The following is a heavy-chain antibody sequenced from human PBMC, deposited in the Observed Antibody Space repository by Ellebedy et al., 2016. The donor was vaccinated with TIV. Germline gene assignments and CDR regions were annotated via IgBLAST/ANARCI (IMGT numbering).Heavy chain of an antibody. D-gene: IGHD3-10*01. CDR1: GFTFSSYG. V-gene: IGHV3-48*01. J-gene: IGHJ4*02. CDR3: ARDPLFGGLLGPGNPSH. CDR2: ISSSSSTI. Sequence: GESLKISCAASGFTFSSYGMHWVRQAPGKGLEWVSYISSSSSTIYYADSVKGRFTISRDNAKNSLYLQMNSLRAEDTAVYYCARDPLFGGLLGPGNPSHWGQGTLVTVSS.